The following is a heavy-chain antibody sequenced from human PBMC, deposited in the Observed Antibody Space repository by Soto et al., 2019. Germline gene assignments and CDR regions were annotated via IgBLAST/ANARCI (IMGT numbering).Heavy chain of an antibody. V-gene: IGHV4-39*01. CDR2: IYYSGST. CDR1: SGSISGSTYY. D-gene: IGHD5-18*01. CDR3: ARYEYSNDFDH. J-gene: IGHJ4*02. Sequence: SETLSLTCTVSSGSISGSTYYWGWIRQPPGKGLECIGSIYYSGSTYYNPSLKSRVTISVDTSKNQFSLKLSSVTAADTAVYYCARYEYSNDFDHWGQGTLVTVSS.